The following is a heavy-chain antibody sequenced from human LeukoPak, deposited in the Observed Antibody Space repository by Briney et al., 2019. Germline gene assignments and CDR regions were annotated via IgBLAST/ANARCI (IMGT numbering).Heavy chain of an antibody. V-gene: IGHV4-4*07. CDR1: GGSISNYY. CDR3: ARGDYYDSNNYSPHAFDI. D-gene: IGHD3-22*01. CDR2: IYTSGRT. Sequence: SETLSLTCTVSGGSISNYYWTWIRQPAGRGLEWIGRIYTSGRTSYNPSLKSRVTMSVDTSKSQSSLRLTSVTAADTAVYYCARGDYYDSNNYSPHAFDIWGQGTMVIVSS. J-gene: IGHJ3*02.